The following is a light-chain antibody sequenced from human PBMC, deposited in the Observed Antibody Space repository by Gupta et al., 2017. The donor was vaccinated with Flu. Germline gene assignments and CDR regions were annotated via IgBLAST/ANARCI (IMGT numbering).Light chain of an antibody. V-gene: IGKV3-15*01. CDR2: GTS. CDR3: QQYSDWHHIT. J-gene: IGKJ5*01. CDR1: KSVSNY. Sequence: ATLSVSPGERATLSCRASKSVSNYLAWYQQKPGQATRLLISGTSTRATGSPARFSGSGSGTEFTLTIGSLQSEDFALYYCQQYSDWHHITFGQGTRLEMK.